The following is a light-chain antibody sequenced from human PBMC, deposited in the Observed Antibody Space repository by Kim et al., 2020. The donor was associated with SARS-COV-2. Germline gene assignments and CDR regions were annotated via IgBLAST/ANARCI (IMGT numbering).Light chain of an antibody. CDR1: QGISNY. J-gene: IGKJ1*01. CDR2: SAS. CDR3: QKDNSAPWT. V-gene: IGKV1-27*01. Sequence: ASVGDRVTITCRASQGISNYLAWYQQKPGKLPNRLIYSASNLQTGVPSRFSGSGSGTDFTLTISSLQREDVATYYCQKDNSAPWTFGQGTKVDIK.